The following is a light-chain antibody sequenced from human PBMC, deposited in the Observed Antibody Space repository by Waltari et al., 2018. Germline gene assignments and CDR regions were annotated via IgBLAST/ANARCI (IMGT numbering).Light chain of an antibody. J-gene: IGKJ4*01. Sequence: DIQMTQSPSTLSASVGDRVTITCRTSQSISTWLAWYQQKPGKAPKLLIYKASSLENEVPSRFSGSVSGTEFTLTISSLQPDDFATFYCQQYKSYPPTFGGGTKVDIK. CDR1: QSISTW. CDR2: KAS. CDR3: QQYKSYPPT. V-gene: IGKV1-5*03.